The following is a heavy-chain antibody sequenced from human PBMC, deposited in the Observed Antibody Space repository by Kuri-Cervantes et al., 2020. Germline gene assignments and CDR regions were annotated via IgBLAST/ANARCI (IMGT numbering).Heavy chain of an antibody. CDR2: INAGNGDT. Sequence: ASVKVSCKASGYTFTSYGISWVRQAPGQRLEWMGWINAGNGDTKYSQNLQGRVTFTRDTSASTAYMDLSSLRSEDTAVYYCASPYIFRGAMYRGFDYWGQGTLVTVSS. D-gene: IGHD3-10*01. J-gene: IGHJ4*02. CDR1: GYTFTSYG. CDR3: ASPYIFRGAMYRGFDY. V-gene: IGHV1-3*01.